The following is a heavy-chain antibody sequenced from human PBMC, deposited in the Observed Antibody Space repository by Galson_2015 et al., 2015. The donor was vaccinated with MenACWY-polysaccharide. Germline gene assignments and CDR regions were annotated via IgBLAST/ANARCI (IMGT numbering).Heavy chain of an antibody. J-gene: IGHJ4*02. Sequence: SVKVSCKASGGTFSSYAISWVRQAPGQGLEWMGGIIPIFGTANYAQKLQGRVTMTTDTSTSTAYMELRSLRSDDTAVYYCAREDYGDYGRPNFDYWGQGTLVTVSS. V-gene: IGHV1-69*05. CDR1: GGTFSSYA. CDR2: IIPIFGTA. CDR3: AREDYGDYGRPNFDY. D-gene: IGHD4-17*01.